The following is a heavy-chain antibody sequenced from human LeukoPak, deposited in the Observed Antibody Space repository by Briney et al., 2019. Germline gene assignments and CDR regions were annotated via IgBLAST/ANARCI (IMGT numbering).Heavy chain of an antibody. V-gene: IGHV4-34*01. CDR2: INQSGST. J-gene: IGHJ5*02. CDR3: ARHTYYYESGSYYNEGFDP. CDR1: GGSLSGYY. D-gene: IGHD3-10*01. Sequence: SETLSLTCAVYGGSLSGYYWSWIRQPPGQGLEWIGEINQSGSTNYNPSLERRVTMSVDTSKNQVFLKLTSVTAADTAVYYCARHTYYYESGSYYNEGFDPWGQGTLVTVSS.